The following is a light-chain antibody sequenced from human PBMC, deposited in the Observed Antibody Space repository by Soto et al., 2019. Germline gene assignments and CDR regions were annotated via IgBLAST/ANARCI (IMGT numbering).Light chain of an antibody. J-gene: IGLJ2*01. CDR1: SSDVGGFNL. V-gene: IGLV2-23*02. CDR3: CSYARSSTVV. CDR2: EAT. Sequence: QSALTQPASVSGSPGQSITISCTGNSSDVGGFNLVSWYQQHPGKDPKLIIYEATKRPSGVSNRFSGSKSGNTASMTISGLQAEDEADYFCCSYARSSTVVFGGGTKVTVL.